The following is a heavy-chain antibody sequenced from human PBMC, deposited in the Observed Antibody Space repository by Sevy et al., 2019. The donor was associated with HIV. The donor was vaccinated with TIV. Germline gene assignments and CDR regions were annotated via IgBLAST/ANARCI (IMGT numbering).Heavy chain of an antibody. CDR3: ARSNSGSYQNGDY. Sequence: GGSLRLSCAASGFTVSSNYMSWVRQAPGKGLEWVSVIYSGGSTFYADSVKGGFTVSRDNSKNTLYLQLNSLRAEDTAVYYCARSNSGSYQNGDYWGQGTLVTVSS. CDR2: IYSGGST. CDR1: GFTVSSNY. V-gene: IGHV3-53*01. D-gene: IGHD1-26*01. J-gene: IGHJ4*02.